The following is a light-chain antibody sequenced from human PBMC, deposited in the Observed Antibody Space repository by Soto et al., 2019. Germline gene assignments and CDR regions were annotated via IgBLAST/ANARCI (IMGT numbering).Light chain of an antibody. CDR3: TAWDDSLNAWL. V-gene: IGLV1-44*01. Sequence: QSALTQPPSVSGTPGQGVTISCSGSSSNIEENSVTWYQLLPGTAPKLLIYNDYERPSGVPDRFSGSKSGTSASLAISGLQSDDDAAYYCTAWDDSLNAWLFGGGTQLTVL. J-gene: IGLJ3*02. CDR1: SSNIEENS. CDR2: NDY.